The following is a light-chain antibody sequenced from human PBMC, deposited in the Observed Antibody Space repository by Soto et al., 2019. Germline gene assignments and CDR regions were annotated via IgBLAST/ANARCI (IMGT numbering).Light chain of an antibody. J-gene: IGLJ2*01. V-gene: IGLV6-57*01. Sequence: NFMLTQPHSVSESPGKTVTISCTRSSGSIASKYVQWYQQRPGSSPTTVIYEDKQRPSGVPERFSGSIDSSSNSASLTISGLKTEDKADYYCQSYDSSTVVFGGGTKVTVL. CDR1: SGSIASKY. CDR2: EDK. CDR3: QSYDSSTVV.